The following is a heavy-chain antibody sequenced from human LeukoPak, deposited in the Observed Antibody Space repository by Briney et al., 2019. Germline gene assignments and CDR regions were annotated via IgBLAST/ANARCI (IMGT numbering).Heavy chain of an antibody. D-gene: IGHD6-19*01. J-gene: IGHJ4*02. V-gene: IGHV3-64*01. Sequence: PGGSLRLSCAASGFTFSSYAMHWVRQAPGKGLEYVSAISSNGGSTYYANSVKGRFTISRDNSKNTLYLQMGSLRAEDMAVYYCARDGTYSSGWNNPDYFDYWGQGTLVTVSS. CDR2: ISSNGGST. CDR1: GFTFSSYA. CDR3: ARDGTYSSGWNNPDYFDY.